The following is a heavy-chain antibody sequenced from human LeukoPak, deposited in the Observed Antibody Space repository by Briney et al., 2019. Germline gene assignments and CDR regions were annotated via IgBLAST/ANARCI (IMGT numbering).Heavy chain of an antibody. D-gene: IGHD3-22*01. CDR2: ISAYNGNT. CDR3: AITYYYDSSGSYYEYFPH. Sequence: ASVKVSCKASGYTFTSYGMSWVRQAPGQGLEWMGWISAYNGNTNYAQKLQGRVTMTTDTSMSTGYMELRSLRSDDTAVYYCAITYYYDSSGSYYEYFPHWGQGTLVTVSS. CDR1: GYTFTSYG. V-gene: IGHV1-18*01. J-gene: IGHJ1*01.